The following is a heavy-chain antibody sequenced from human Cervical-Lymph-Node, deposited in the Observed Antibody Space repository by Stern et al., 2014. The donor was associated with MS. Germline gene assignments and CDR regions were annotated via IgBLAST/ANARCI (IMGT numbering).Heavy chain of an antibody. CDR2: INPRGGST. Sequence: VQLVESGAEVKKPGASVKVSCTASGYTFTRYYMHWVRQAPGHGLEWMGIINPRGGSTTYAQRFQGRVTMTRDTSTSTVYMELSSLRSEDTAVYYCARESVDNYAFDYWGQGTLVTVSS. CDR3: ARESVDNYAFDY. D-gene: IGHD1-20*01. J-gene: IGHJ4*02. V-gene: IGHV1-46*01. CDR1: GYTFTRYY.